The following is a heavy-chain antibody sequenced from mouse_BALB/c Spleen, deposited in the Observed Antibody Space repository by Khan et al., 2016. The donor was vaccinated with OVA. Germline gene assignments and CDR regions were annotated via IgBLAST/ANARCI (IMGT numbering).Heavy chain of an antibody. CDR3: ARDLTGSFAY. CDR2: ISSDGDYT. CDR1: GFTFSSYS. J-gene: IGHJ3*01. Sequence: EVQLQESGGDLVKPGGSLKLSCAASGFTFSSYSMSWVRQTPDKRLEWVATISSDGDYTYFPDSVKGRFTISRDNAKNTLYLQMSSLKSEDTALYYCARDLTGSFAYWGQGTLVTVSA. V-gene: IGHV5-6*01. D-gene: IGHD4-1*01.